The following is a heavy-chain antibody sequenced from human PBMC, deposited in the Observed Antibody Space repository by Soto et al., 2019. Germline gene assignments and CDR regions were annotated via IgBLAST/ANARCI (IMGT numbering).Heavy chain of an antibody. Sequence: QVQLVESGGGVVQPGRSLRLSCAASGFTFSSYAMNWVRQAPGKGLEWVALISYDGSNKYYADSVKGRFTISRDNSKKTQYLQMNSLGAEETAVYYCARGDVWCGELSKTSYYYYGMDVWGQGTTGTGSS. CDR1: GFTFSSYA. CDR2: ISYDGSNK. CDR3: ARGDVWCGELSKTSYYYYGMDV. V-gene: IGHV3-30*03. D-gene: IGHD3-10*01. J-gene: IGHJ6*02.